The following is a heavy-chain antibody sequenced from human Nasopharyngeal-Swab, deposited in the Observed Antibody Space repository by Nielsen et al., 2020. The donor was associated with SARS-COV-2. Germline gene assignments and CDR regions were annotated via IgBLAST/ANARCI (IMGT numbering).Heavy chain of an antibody. Sequence: SSYGMHWVRQPPGKGLEWIGEIYHSGSTNYNPSLKSRVTISVDKSKNQFSLKLSSVTAADTAVYYCARDDPESPMVGAWYFDYWGQGTLVTVSS. CDR2: IYHSGST. V-gene: IGHV4-4*02. J-gene: IGHJ4*02. CDR1: SSYG. D-gene: IGHD3-10*02. CDR3: ARDDPESPMVGAWYFDY.